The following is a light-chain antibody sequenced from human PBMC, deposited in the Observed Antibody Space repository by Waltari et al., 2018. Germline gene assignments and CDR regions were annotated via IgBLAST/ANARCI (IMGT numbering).Light chain of an antibody. CDR1: QSISSD. CDR2: GTS. CDR3: QQSYSTPPT. Sequence: DIQMTQSPSSLSAYVGDRVTITCRASQSISSDLNWYQQKPGKAPKLLISGTSNLQSGVPSGFSGSGSGTDFTLTINSPQPLDSATYYCQQSYSTPPTFGGGTKVEI. J-gene: IGKJ4*01. V-gene: IGKV1-39*01.